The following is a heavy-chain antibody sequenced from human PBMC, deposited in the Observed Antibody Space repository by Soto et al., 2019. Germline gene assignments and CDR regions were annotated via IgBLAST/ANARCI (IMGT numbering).Heavy chain of an antibody. CDR3: AHRILRTVFGLVMTTAIYFDF. CDR1: GFSLTTSGVG. D-gene: IGHD3-3*01. V-gene: IGHV2-5*02. Sequence: QITLNESGPTVVKPAETLTLTCTFSGFSLTTSGVGVGWIRQSPGKAPEWLALIYWDDDKRYSASLKSRLTITEHTSKNQVVLTMASVDPADTATYSCAHRILRTVFGLVMTTAIYFDFWGQGAPVVVSS. CDR2: IYWDDDK. J-gene: IGHJ4*02.